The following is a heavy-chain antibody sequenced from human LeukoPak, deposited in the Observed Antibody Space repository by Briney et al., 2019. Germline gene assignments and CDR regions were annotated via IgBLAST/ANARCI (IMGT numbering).Heavy chain of an antibody. CDR2: INTDGSST. J-gene: IGHJ4*02. CDR1: GFTFSSYW. V-gene: IGHV3-74*01. CDR3: ARGLVVVPAAPFDY. D-gene: IGHD2-2*01. Sequence: GGSLRLSCAASGFTFSSYWMHWVRQAPGKGLVWVSRINTDGSSTSYADSVKGRFTISRDNAKNTLYLQMNSLRAEDTAVYYCARGLVVVPAAPFDYWGQGTLVTVSS.